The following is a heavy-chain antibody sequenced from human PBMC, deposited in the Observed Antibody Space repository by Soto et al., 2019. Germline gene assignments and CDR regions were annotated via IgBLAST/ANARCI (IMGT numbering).Heavy chain of an antibody. CDR1: GDSISSDKW. CDR2: IYHSGNT. V-gene: IGHV4-4*02. J-gene: IGHJ4*02. Sequence: QVQLQESGPGLVKPSGTLSLTCAVSGDSISSDKWWNWVRQPPGKGLEWIGEIYHSGNTNYNPSLKSRVTISVDKPESQFTLKRSSVTAADTAVYYCARKLAATRDVDYWGQGTLVTVSS. CDR3: ARKLAATRDVDY. D-gene: IGHD2-15*01.